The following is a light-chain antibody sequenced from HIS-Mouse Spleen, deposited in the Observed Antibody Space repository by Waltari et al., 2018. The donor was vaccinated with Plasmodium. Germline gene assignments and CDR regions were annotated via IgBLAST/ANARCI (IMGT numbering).Light chain of an antibody. Sequence: QSALTQPRSVSGSPGQSVTISCTGTSSDVGGYNYVSWYQQHPGKAPKLMIYDVSKRPAGVPDRFSSSKTGNTASLTISGLQAEDEADYYCCSYAGSYTYVVGTGTKVTVL. CDR2: DVS. V-gene: IGLV2-11*01. CDR3: CSYAGSYTYV. J-gene: IGLJ1*01. CDR1: SSDVGGYNY.